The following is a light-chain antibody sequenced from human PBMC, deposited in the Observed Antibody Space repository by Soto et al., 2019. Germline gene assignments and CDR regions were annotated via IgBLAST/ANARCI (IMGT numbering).Light chain of an antibody. CDR1: SSGVGNYKY. Sequence: QSALTQPASVSVSPGQWITISCTGTSSGVGNYKYVSWYQQNPGKAPKLMIYEVSNRPSGVSNRFSGSKSWNTASLTISWLLAEEETDYSSFSYTSSGTYVFGAGTKGTVL. V-gene: IGLV2-14*01. CDR3: FSYTSSGTYV. CDR2: EVS. J-gene: IGLJ1*01.